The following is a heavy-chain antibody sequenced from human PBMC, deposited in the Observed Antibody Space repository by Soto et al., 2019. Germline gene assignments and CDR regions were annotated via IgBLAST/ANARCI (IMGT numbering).Heavy chain of an antibody. CDR2: IHYSGSA. CDR1: GGSITNYY. CDR3: ARESCTYGVCHFDY. D-gene: IGHD2-8*01. J-gene: IGHJ4*02. Sequence: QVQLQESGPGLVRPSETLSLTCTVSGGSITNYYWSWIRQPPGKGLEWIGYIHYSGSANYNPSLKGRVTTSGDTSKNQFSLNLRSVTAADTAVYYCARESCTYGVCHFDYWGQGTLVTVSS. V-gene: IGHV4-59*12.